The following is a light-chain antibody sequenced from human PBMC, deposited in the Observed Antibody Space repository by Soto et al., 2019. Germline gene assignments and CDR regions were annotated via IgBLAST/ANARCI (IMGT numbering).Light chain of an antibody. CDR2: NNN. Sequence: QSVLTQPPSASGTPGQRVTISCSGGSSNIGTNAVNWYQQLPGTAPKLLIYNNNQRPSGVPARFSGSKSGTSASLAISGLQSEDESDYYCAAWDDSLPGYVFGTGTKVTVL. J-gene: IGLJ1*01. CDR3: AAWDDSLPGYV. V-gene: IGLV1-44*01. CDR1: SSNIGTNA.